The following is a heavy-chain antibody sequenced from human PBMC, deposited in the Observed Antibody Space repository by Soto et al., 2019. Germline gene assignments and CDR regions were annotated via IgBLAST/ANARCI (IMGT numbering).Heavy chain of an antibody. CDR2: ISGSGTAT. CDR1: GFTFSSYA. CDR3: VRDLVRSYYGAIYYCVDV. J-gene: IGHJ6*02. D-gene: IGHD1-26*01. V-gene: IGHV3-23*01. Sequence: PGGSLRLSCEASGFTFSSYAMIWVRQAPGKALEWVSGISGSGTATFYADSVKGRFAISRDNAKNTLYLQMDTPRADDTAVYYCVRDLVRSYYGAIYYCVDVWGQGTTVTVSS.